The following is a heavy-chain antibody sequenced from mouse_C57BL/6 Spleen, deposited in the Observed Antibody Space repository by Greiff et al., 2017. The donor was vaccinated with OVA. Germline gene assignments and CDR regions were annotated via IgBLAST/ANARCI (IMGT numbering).Heavy chain of an antibody. D-gene: IGHD1-1*01. CDR2: ISYDGSN. V-gene: IGHV3-6*01. Sequence: EVKLMESGPGLVKPSQSLSLTCSVTGYSITSGYYWNWIRQFPGNKLEWMGYISYDGSNNYNPSLKNRISITRDTSKNQFFLKLNSVTTEDTATYYCARGPHYGSSYDYAMDYWGQGTSVTVSS. J-gene: IGHJ4*01. CDR1: GYSITSGYY. CDR3: ARGPHYGSSYDYAMDY.